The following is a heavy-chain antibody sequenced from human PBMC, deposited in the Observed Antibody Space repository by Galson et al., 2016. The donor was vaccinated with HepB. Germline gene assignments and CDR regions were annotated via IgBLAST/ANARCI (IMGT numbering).Heavy chain of an antibody. CDR2: VYYTGVT. Sequence: TLSLTCSVSGGSVSSGSYYWNWIRQSPGKGLEWIGYVYYTGVTYYNPSLKSRLLILVDTSKNQFSLKLNSVSAADTGVYYCAREAQYCTSSCCTFAFGNWGQGTMVSVSS. CDR1: GGSVSSGSYY. CDR3: AREAQYCTSSCCTFAFGN. D-gene: IGHD2-2*01. J-gene: IGHJ3*02. V-gene: IGHV4-31*03.